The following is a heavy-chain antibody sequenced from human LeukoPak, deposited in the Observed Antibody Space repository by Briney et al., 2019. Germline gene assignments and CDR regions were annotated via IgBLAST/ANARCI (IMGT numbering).Heavy chain of an antibody. Sequence: GGSLRLSCAASGFTFSTYWMSWVRQAPGKGLEWVANIKQDGSERYYVDSVKGRFTISRDNAKNSLYLQMNSLRAEDTAVYYCAKDGGLWVSAHWGDSWGRGTLVTVSS. CDR1: GFTFSTYW. CDR3: AKDGGLWVSAHWGDS. V-gene: IGHV3-7*03. D-gene: IGHD7-27*01. J-gene: IGHJ4*02. CDR2: IKQDGSER.